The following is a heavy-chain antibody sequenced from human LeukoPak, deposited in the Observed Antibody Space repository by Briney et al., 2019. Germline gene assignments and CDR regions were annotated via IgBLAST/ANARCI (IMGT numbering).Heavy chain of an antibody. CDR2: IYTSGST. Sequence: SETLSLTCTVSGGSISSYYWSWIRQPAGKGLEWIGRIYTSGSTNYNPSLKSRVTMSVDTSKNQFSLKLSSVTDADTAVYYCARCLPVWLPDYYYYMDVWGKGTTVTVSS. CDR1: GGSISSYY. J-gene: IGHJ6*03. CDR3: ARCLPVWLPDYYYYMDV. V-gene: IGHV4-4*07. D-gene: IGHD5-12*01.